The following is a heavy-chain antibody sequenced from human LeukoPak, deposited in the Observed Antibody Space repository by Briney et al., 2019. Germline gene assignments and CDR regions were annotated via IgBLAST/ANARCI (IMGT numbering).Heavy chain of an antibody. Sequence: SETLSLTCTVSGGSISSSSYYWVWIRQPPGKGLEWIGSLYYSGSTHYKPSLKSRVAIFVDTSKNQFSLRLSSVTAADAAVYYCARNYYDGSGYYLWAQGPQVSVPS. CDR2: LYYSGST. CDR3: ARNYYDGSGYYL. CDR1: GGSISSSSYY. J-gene: IGHJ4*02. D-gene: IGHD3-22*01. V-gene: IGHV4-39*01.